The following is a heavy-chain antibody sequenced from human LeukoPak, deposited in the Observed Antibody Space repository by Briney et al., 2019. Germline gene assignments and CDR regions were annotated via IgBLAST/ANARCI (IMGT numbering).Heavy chain of an antibody. J-gene: IGHJ4*02. D-gene: IGHD6-6*01. Sequence: SETLLLTCTFSGGPICGGGYYTSRIPQPPGKGLEWLGYIYYSGSTYYNPSLKSRVTISVDTSKNQFSLKLSSVTAADTAVYYCAREYSSSSGGYFDYWGQGTLVTVSS. V-gene: IGHV4-31*03. CDR1: GGPICGGGYY. CDR3: AREYSSSSGGYFDY. CDR2: IYYSGST.